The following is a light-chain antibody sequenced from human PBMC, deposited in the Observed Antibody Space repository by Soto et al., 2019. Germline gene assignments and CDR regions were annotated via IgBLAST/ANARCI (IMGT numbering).Light chain of an antibody. J-gene: IGKJ5*01. CDR1: QTFSSH. CDR3: QQRSNWPPVIT. CDR2: DAS. V-gene: IGKV3-11*01. Sequence: IVWTQSPATLSLSPGERATLSCRASQTFSSHLAWYQQKPGQAPRLLIYDASKRTTGIPARFSGRGSGTDFTLTISSLEPEDFAVYYCQQRSNWPPVITFGQGTRLEIK.